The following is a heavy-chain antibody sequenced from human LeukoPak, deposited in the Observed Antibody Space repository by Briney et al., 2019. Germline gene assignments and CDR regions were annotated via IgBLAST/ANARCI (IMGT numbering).Heavy chain of an antibody. J-gene: IGHJ4*02. CDR2: IYTSGST. D-gene: IGHD6-13*01. CDR3: ARALTAAGTGRGLDY. V-gene: IGHV4-4*07. CDR1: GNSFGDYY. Sequence: SETLSLTCTVSGNSFGDYYWSWIRQPAGKGLEWIGRIYTSGSTTYNPSLKSRVTMSVDTSKNQFSLKLSSVTAAGTAVYYWARALTAAGTGRGLDYWGQGTLVTVSS.